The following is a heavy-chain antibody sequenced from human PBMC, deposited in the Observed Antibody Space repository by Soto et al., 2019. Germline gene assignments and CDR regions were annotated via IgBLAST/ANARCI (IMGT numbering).Heavy chain of an antibody. Sequence: GGSLRLSCAASGFTFSSYWMSWVRQAPGKGLEWVANIKQDGSEKYYVDSVKGRFTISRDNAKNSLYLQMNSLRAEDTAVYYCATRKPIAARPKRYYFDYWGQGTLVTVSS. CDR1: GFTFSSYW. CDR2: IKQDGSEK. J-gene: IGHJ4*02. CDR3: ATRKPIAARPKRYYFDY. V-gene: IGHV3-7*05. D-gene: IGHD6-6*01.